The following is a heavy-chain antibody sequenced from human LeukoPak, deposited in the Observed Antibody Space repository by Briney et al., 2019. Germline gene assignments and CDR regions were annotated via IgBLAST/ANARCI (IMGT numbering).Heavy chain of an antibody. CDR3: ARHMYDRSGRPFDY. V-gene: IGHV4-39*01. J-gene: IGHJ4*02. D-gene: IGHD3-22*01. CDR2: LYYGGST. CDR1: GGSISSSSDY. Sequence: SETLSLTCTVSGGSISSSSDYWDWIRQPPGKGLEWIGSLYYGGSTYYSPSLKSRVTISVDTSKHQFSLKLSSVTAADTAVYYCARHMYDRSGRPFDYWGQGTLVTVSS.